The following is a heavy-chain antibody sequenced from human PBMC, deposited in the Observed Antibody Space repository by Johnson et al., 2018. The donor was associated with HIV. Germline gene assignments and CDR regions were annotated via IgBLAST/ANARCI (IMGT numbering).Heavy chain of an antibody. D-gene: IGHD6-13*01. CDR3: ARGGYLDAFDI. CDR1: GFTFSDYY. Sequence: EVQLVESGGGLVKPGGSLRLSCAASGFTFSDYYMSWIRQAPGKGLEWVSVIYSGGSTYYADSVKGRFTISRDNSKNTLYLQMNSLRAEDTAVYYCARGGYLDAFDIWGQGTMVTVSS. J-gene: IGHJ3*02. V-gene: IGHV3-66*02. CDR2: IYSGGST.